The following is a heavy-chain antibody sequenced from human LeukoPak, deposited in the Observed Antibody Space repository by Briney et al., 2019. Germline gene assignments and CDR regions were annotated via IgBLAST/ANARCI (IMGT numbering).Heavy chain of an antibody. CDR1: GFTFSSFG. Sequence: PGRSLTLSCAASGFTFSSFGMHWVRQAPGKGLEWVAVIWYDASNKYYADSVKGRFTISRDNAKNSLYLQMNSLRAEDTAVYYCARGVQYYYYGMDVWGQGTTVTVSS. V-gene: IGHV3-33*01. CDR2: IWYDASNK. J-gene: IGHJ6*02. D-gene: IGHD3-10*02. CDR3: ARGVQYYYYGMDV.